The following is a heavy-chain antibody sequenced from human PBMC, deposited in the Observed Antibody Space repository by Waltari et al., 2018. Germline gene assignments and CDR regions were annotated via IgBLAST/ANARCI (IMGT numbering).Heavy chain of an antibody. J-gene: IGHJ4*02. CDR1: GFTVSSSH. V-gene: IGHV3-53*01. CDR3: AREQRTYYFDY. CDR2: LYTSDGT. Sequence: EVQLVESGGGLIQPGGSLRLSGAASGFTVSSSHMSWVRQAPGKGLEWVSVLYTSDGTYYADSVRGRFTISRDNAKNTLYLQMNSLRAEDTAIYYCAREQRTYYFDYWGQGTLVTVSS. D-gene: IGHD6-25*01.